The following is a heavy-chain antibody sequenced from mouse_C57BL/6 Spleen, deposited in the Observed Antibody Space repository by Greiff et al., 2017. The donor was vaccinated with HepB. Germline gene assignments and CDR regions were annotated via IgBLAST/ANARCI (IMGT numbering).Heavy chain of an antibody. CDR1: GYAFSSYW. CDR2: IYHGDGDT. D-gene: IGHD2-4*01. J-gene: IGHJ4*01. CDR3: VYDYDYARYY. Sequence: VQLQQSGAELVKPGASVKISCKASGYAFSSYWMNWVKQRPGKGLEWIGQIYHGDGDTNYNGKFKGKATLTADKSSSTAYMQISSLTSEDSAVYFCVYDYDYARYYWGQGTSVTVSS. V-gene: IGHV1-80*01.